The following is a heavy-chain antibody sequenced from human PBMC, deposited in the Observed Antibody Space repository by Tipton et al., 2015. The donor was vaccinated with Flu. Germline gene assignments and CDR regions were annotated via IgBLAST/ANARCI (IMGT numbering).Heavy chain of an antibody. Sequence: TLSLTCTVSGGSITSYYWSWIRQPPGKGLEWIGYNYYTGSTNYNPSLKSRVTISVDTSKNQFSLKLSSVTAADTAVYYCARAGGTAVTTWNWFDPWGQGTLGTVSS. V-gene: IGHV4-59*01. D-gene: IGHD4-17*01. J-gene: IGHJ5*02. CDR1: GGSITSYY. CDR3: ARAGGTAVTTWNWFDP. CDR2: NYYTGST.